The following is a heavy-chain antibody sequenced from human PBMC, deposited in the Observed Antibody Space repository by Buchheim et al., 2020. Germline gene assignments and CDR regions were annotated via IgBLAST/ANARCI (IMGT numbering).Heavy chain of an antibody. Sequence: QVQLVESGGGVVQPGRSLRLSCAASGFTFSSYAMHWVRQAPGKGLEWVAVISYDGSNKYYADSVKGRFTISRDNSKNTLYLQMNSLRAEDTAVYYCARLLQLWFVLDYWGQGTL. V-gene: IGHV3-30*04. CDR3: ARLLQLWFVLDY. CDR2: ISYDGSNK. D-gene: IGHD5-18*01. CDR1: GFTFSSYA. J-gene: IGHJ4*02.